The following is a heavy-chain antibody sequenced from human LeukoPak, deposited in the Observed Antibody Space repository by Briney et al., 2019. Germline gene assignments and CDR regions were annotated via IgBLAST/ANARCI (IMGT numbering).Heavy chain of an antibody. D-gene: IGHD2-8*01. V-gene: IGHV3-30-3*01. CDR1: GFTFNTYA. J-gene: IGHJ5*02. CDR2: VSYHGAKN. Sequence: PGRSLRLSCATSGFTFNTYAIHWVRQAPGKGLEWVAVVSYHGAKNYYADSVKGRFTISRDNSKKTQYLQMNSLRAEDTAVYHCARDLGYCTTTGCSDIGGWFDPWGQGTLVTVSS. CDR3: ARDLGYCTTTGCSDIGGWFDP.